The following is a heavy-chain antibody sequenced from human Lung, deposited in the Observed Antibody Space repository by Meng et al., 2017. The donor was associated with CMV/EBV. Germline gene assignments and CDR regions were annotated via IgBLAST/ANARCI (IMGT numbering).Heavy chain of an antibody. CDR3: ARYRGVDFWSGYYSFDQ. J-gene: IGHJ4*02. V-gene: IGHV3-21*01. CDR1: FPFSSYS. CDR2: VSPRSNYI. D-gene: IGHD3-3*01. Sequence: FPFSSYSMNWFRQAPGEGLEWVSSVSPRSNYINYADSVKGRFTISRDNAKNSLYLQMNSLRAEDTAVYHCARYRGVDFWSGYYSFDQWGQGTLVTVSS.